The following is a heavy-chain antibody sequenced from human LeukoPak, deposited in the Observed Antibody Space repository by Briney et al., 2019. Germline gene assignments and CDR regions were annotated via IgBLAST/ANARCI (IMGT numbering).Heavy chain of an antibody. J-gene: IGHJ3*02. CDR2: IIPIFGTA. CDR3: ASSYSSGWYGAFDI. V-gene: IGHV1-69*05. Sequence: SVRVSCMASRGTFSSYAISWVRLAPGQGLEWMGRIIPIFGTANYAQKFQGRVTITTDESTSTAYMELSSLRSEDTAVYYCASSYSSGWYGAFDIWGQGTMVTVSS. CDR1: RGTFSSYA. D-gene: IGHD6-19*01.